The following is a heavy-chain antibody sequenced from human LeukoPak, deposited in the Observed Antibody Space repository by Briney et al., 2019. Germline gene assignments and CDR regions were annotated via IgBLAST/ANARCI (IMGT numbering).Heavy chain of an antibody. D-gene: IGHD5-12*01. J-gene: IGHJ4*02. V-gene: IGHV1-18*01. CDR2: ISAYNGNT. CDR3: ARDIREGYSGYAAH. CDR1: GGTFSSYA. Sequence: ASVKVSCKASGGTFSSYAISWVRQAPGQGLEWMGWISAYNGNTNYAQKLQGRVTMTTDTSTSTAYMELRSLRSDDTAVYYCARDIREGYSGYAAHWGQGTLVTVSS.